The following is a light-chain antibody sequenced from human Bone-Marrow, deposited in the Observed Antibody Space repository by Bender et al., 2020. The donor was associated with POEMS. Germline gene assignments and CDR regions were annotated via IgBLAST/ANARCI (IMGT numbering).Light chain of an antibody. J-gene: IGLJ3*02. Sequence: QSVLTQPPSASGPPVQRVTISCSGSSSNIGGNAVNWWQQLPGTAPKLLIYGNDQRPSGVPDQFSGSKSGPSASLAISGLQSEDEADYFCSAWDGILNGWVFGGGTELTVL. CDR1: SSNIGGNA. CDR3: SAWDGILNGWV. V-gene: IGLV1-44*01. CDR2: GND.